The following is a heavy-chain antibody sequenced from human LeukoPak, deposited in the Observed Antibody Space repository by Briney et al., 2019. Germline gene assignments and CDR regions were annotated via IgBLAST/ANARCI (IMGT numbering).Heavy chain of an antibody. J-gene: IGHJ4*02. CDR3: ARSPVYYDSSGLADY. V-gene: IGHV3-20*04. D-gene: IGHD3-22*01. Sequence: GGSLRLSCAASGFTFDDYGLSWVRQAPGKGLEWVSGINWNGGSTGYADSVKGRFTISRDNAKNSLYLQMNSLRAEDTALYYCARSPVYYDSSGLADYWGQGTLVTVSS. CDR2: INWNGGST. CDR1: GFTFDDYG.